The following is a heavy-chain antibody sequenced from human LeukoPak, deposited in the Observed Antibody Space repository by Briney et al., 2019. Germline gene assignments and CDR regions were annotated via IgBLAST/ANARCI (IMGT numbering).Heavy chain of an antibody. CDR3: ARQTRHLYFDN. J-gene: IGHJ4*02. Sequence: SETLSLICTVSGPSISSCSYYWGWIRQPPGKGLEWIGNIYYSGSTYCNPSLKSRVTISVDTSKNQFSLKLSSVTAEDTAVYYCARQTRHLYFDNWDQGTLVTVSA. CDR1: GPSISSCSYY. V-gene: IGHV4-39*01. CDR2: IYYSGST.